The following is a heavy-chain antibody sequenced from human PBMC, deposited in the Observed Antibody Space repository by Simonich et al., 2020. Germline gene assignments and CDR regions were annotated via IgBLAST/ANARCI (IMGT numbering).Heavy chain of an antibody. CDR1: GFTFISYC. Sequence: EVQLVESGGGLVKPGGSLRPSCAASGFTFISYCVNWVRQAPGKGRAWGASISSSSSYIYYADSVKGRFTISRDNAKNSLYLQRNSLRAEDTAVYYCARANERDYWGQGTLVTVSS. D-gene: IGHD1-1*01. CDR2: ISSSSSYI. J-gene: IGHJ4*02. V-gene: IGHV3-21*01. CDR3: ARANERDY.